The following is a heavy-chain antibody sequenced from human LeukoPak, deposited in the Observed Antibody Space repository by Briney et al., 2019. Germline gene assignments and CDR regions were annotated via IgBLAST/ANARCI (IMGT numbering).Heavy chain of an antibody. CDR2: INPNSGGT. V-gene: IGHV1-2*04. Sequence: ASVKVSCKASGYTFTSYYMHWVRQAPGQGLEWMGWINPNSGGTNYAQKFQGWVTMTRDTSISTAYMELSRLRSDDTAVYYCARVRDGSGWSPFDYWGQGTLVTVSS. D-gene: IGHD6-19*01. CDR1: GYTFTSYY. J-gene: IGHJ4*02. CDR3: ARVRDGSGWSPFDY.